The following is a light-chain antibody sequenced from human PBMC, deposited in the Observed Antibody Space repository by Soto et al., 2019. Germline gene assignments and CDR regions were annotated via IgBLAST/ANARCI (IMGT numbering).Light chain of an antibody. V-gene: IGKV3-20*01. CDR2: DAS. CDR1: QSVLTS. CDR3: QQYATSPLT. Sequence: EIVLTQSPGTLSLSPGERATLSCRASQSVLTSLAWYQQKPGQAPRLLIYDASSRATAIPDRFSGSGSGTDFTLTLSILETEDFAVYYCQQYATSPLTFGGGTKVEIK. J-gene: IGKJ4*01.